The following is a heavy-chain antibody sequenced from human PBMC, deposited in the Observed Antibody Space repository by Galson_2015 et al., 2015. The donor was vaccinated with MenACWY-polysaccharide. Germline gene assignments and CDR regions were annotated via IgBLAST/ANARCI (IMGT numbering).Heavy chain of an antibody. D-gene: IGHD5-12*01. CDR2: MNQDGSDK. J-gene: IGHJ4*02. CDR1: GFTFSNYW. Sequence: SLRLSCAASGFTFSNYWMNWVRQAPGKGLEGVANMNQDGSDKRYAESVRGRFTISRDNGKSSLFLQMISLRAEDTALYYCARGLRGSYDNWGQGSLVTVSS. CDR3: ARGLRGSYDN. V-gene: IGHV3-7*01.